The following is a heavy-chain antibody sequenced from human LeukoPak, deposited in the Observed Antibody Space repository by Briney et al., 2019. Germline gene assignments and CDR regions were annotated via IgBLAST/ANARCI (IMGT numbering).Heavy chain of an antibody. CDR3: ARGGGIVGATSFDY. Sequence: SETLSLTCTVSGGSISSYYWSWIRQPPGKGLEWIGYIYYSGSTNYNPSLKSRVTISVDTSKNQFSPKLSSVTAADTAVYYCARGGGIVGATSFDYWGQGTLVTVSS. V-gene: IGHV4-59*01. CDR2: IYYSGST. J-gene: IGHJ4*02. CDR1: GGSISSYY. D-gene: IGHD1-26*01.